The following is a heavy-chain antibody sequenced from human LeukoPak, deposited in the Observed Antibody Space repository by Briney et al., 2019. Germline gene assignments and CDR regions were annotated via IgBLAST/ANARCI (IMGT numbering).Heavy chain of an antibody. J-gene: IGHJ6*03. CDR1: GGSISSYY. Sequence: PSETLSLTCTVSGGSISSYYWSWVRQPAGKGLEWIGRIYTSGSTNYNPSLKSRVTMSVDTSKNQFSLKLSSVTAADTAMYYCARDRRRFGEMGYYYYYMDVWGKGTTVTVSS. V-gene: IGHV4-4*07. D-gene: IGHD3-10*01. CDR3: ARDRRRFGEMGYYYYYMDV. CDR2: IYTSGST.